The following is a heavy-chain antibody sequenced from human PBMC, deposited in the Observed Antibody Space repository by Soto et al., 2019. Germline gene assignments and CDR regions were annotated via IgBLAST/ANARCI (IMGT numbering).Heavy chain of an antibody. J-gene: IGHJ6*02. CDR3: ARLGLQTFESVAAAGTTKLPIKDSKFYYYYYGMDV. CDR1: GYSFTSYW. V-gene: IGHV5-51*01. D-gene: IGHD6-13*01. Sequence: GESLKISCKGSGYSFTSYWIGWVRQMPGKGLEWMGIIYPGDSDTRYSPSFQGQVTISADKSISTAYLQWSSLKASDTAMYYCARLGLQTFESVAAAGTTKLPIKDSKFYYYYYGMDVWGQGTTVTVSS. CDR2: IYPGDSDT.